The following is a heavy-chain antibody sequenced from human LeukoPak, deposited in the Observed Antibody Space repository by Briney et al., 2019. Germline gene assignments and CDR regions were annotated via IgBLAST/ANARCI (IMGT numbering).Heavy chain of an antibody. CDR1: GFTFNNSA. V-gene: IGHV3-23*01. CDR3: FMDV. J-gene: IGHJ6*02. CDR2: ISGSGAFT. Sequence: GGSLRLSCAASGFTFNNSAMSWVRQAPGKGLEWVSAISGSGAFTYFADSVRGRFTISRDNSKNTLYLQMNSLRAEDTAVYYCFMDVWGQGTTVTVSS.